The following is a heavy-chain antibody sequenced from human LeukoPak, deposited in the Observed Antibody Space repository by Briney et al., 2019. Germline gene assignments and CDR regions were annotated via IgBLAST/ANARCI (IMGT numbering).Heavy chain of an antibody. D-gene: IGHD3-3*01. V-gene: IGHV1-2*02. J-gene: IGHJ4*02. Sequence: GASVKVSCKTSGYTFTGYHVHWVRQAPGQGLEWMGWFNANSGATKYAQKFQGRVTMTRDTSIGTDFMELTSLISDDTAIYYCARDPYDGNYFFDHWGQGTLVTVSS. CDR3: ARDPYDGNYFFDH. CDR1: GYTFTGYH. CDR2: FNANSGAT.